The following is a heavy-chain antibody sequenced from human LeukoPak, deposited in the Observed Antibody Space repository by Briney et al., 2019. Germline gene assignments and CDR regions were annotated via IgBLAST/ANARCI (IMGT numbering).Heavy chain of an antibody. V-gene: IGHV3-23*01. D-gene: IGHD2-15*01. CDR3: AKDRMVAATSEEMDV. CDR2: ISGSGGST. J-gene: IGHJ6*04. Sequence: GGTLRLSRAASGFTFSSYGMSWVRQAPGKGLEWVSAISGSGGSTYYADSVKGRFTISRDNSKNTLYLQMNSLRAEDTAVYYCAKDRMVAATSEEMDVWGKGTTVTVSS. CDR1: GFTFSSYG.